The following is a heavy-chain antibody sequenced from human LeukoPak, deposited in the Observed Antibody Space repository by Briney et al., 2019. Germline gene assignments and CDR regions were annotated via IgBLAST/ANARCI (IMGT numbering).Heavy chain of an antibody. J-gene: IGHJ4*02. CDR2: ISYDGSNK. D-gene: IGHD3-3*01. CDR1: GFTFSSYA. CDR3: ARDLPYYDFWSGYYTFDY. V-gene: IGHV3-30-3*01. Sequence: GGSLRLSCAASGFTFSSYAMHWVRQAPGKGLEWVAVISYDGSNKYYADSVKGRFTISRDNSKNTLYLQMNSLRAEDTAVYYCARDLPYYDFWSGYYTFDYWGQGTLVTVSS.